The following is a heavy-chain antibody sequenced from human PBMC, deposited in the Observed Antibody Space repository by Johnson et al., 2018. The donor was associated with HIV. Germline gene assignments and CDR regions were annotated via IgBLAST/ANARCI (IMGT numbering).Heavy chain of an antibody. V-gene: IGHV3-7*01. D-gene: IGHD1-1*01. Sequence: VQLVESGGGLIQPGGSLRLSCGASGFTVSSNYMSWVRQAPGKGLEWVANIKQDGGEKNYVDSVKGRFTISRDNAKKSLYLQMNSLRAEDTAVYFCARVTRYNWNSDAFDIWGQGTMVTVSS. CDR3: ARVTRYNWNSDAFDI. CDR1: GFTVSSNY. CDR2: IKQDGGEK. J-gene: IGHJ3*02.